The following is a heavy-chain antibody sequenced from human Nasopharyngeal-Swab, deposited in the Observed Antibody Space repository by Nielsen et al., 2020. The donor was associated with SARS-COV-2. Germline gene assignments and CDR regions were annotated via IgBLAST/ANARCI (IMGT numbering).Heavy chain of an antibody. CDR2: IGSSSSYI. J-gene: IGHJ4*02. CDR1: GFTFSSYS. Sequence: GESLKISCAASGFTFSSYSMNWVRQAPGKGLEWVSSIGSSSSYIYYADSVKGRFTISRDNAKNSLYLQMNSLRAEDTAVYYCARDGGDIVVVVAATYLGYWGQGTLVTVSS. V-gene: IGHV3-21*01. D-gene: IGHD2-15*01. CDR3: ARDGGDIVVVVAATYLGY.